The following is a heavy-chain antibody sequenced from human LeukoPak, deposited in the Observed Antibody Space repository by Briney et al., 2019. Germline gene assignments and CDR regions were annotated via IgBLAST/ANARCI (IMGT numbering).Heavy chain of an antibody. CDR1: GFTFSSYA. V-gene: IGHV3-23*01. CDR2: ISGSGGST. D-gene: IGHD1-7*01. Sequence: GGSLRLSCAASGFTFSSYAMSWVRQAPGKGLEWVSAISGSGGSTYYADSVKGRFTISRDNAKNTLYLQMNSLRAEDTAVYYCARGRTNWNYSGNSVYYMVVWGKGTTVTVSS. J-gene: IGHJ6*03. CDR3: ARGRTNWNYSGNSVYYMVV.